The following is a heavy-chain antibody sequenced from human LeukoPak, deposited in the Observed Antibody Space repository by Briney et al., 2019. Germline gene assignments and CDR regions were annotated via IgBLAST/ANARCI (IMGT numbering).Heavy chain of an antibody. CDR3: ARSSNQLLFAGYYYYGMDV. Sequence: GASVKVSCKASGYTFTSYDINWVRQATGQGLECMGWMNPNSGNTGYAQKFQGRVTMTRNTSISTAYMELSSLRSEDTAVYYCARSSNQLLFAGYYYYGMDVWGQGTTVPVSS. CDR2: MNPNSGNT. D-gene: IGHD2-2*01. J-gene: IGHJ6*02. CDR1: GYTFTSYD. V-gene: IGHV1-8*01.